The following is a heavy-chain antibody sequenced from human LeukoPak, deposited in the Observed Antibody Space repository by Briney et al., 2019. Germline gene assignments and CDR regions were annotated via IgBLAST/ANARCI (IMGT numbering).Heavy chain of an antibody. J-gene: IGHJ4*02. Sequence: GGSLRLSCAASGFTFSMYAMTWVRQAPGKGLEWVSAISGSGGSTFYADSVRGRLTISRDNPKNTLYLQMNSLRAEDTAVYFCAKSFSGSSGWYGGLSYWGQGTLVTVSS. D-gene: IGHD6-19*01. CDR2: ISGSGGST. CDR1: GFTFSMYA. CDR3: AKSFSGSSGWYGGLSY. V-gene: IGHV3-23*01.